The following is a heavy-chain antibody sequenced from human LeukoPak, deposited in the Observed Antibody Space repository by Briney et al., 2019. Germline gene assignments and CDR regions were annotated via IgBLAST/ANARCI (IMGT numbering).Heavy chain of an antibody. D-gene: IGHD6-13*01. CDR2: INHSGST. CDR3: ARGYSIAAAGPSYNWFDP. V-gene: IGHV4-34*01. Sequence: SETLSLTCAVHGGSFSGYYWSWIRQPPGKGLEWIGEINHSGSTNYNPSLKSRVTISVDTSKNQFSLKLSSVTAADTAVYYCARGYSIAAAGPSYNWFDPWGQGTLVTVSS. CDR1: GGSFSGYY. J-gene: IGHJ5*02.